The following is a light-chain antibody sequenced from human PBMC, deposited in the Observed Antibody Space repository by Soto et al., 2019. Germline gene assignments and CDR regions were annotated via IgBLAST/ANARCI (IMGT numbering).Light chain of an antibody. CDR3: QHYNSCSEA. V-gene: IGKV1-5*01. CDR2: AAF. Sequence: DIQMTQSPSTLSASVGDRVTITCRASQSISSYLAWYQQKPGKAPKLLIYAAFSLQSGVRSRFSGSGSGTDCTRTISSLQPDDFATYYCQHYNSCSEAFGQGTQVDIK. CDR1: QSISSY. J-gene: IGKJ1*01.